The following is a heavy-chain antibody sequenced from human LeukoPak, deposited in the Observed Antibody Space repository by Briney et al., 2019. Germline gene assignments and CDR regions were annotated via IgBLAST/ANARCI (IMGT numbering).Heavy chain of an antibody. CDR2: INHSGST. CDR3: ARGRTV. Sequence: LRLSCAASGFTFGSHAMSWIRQPPGKGLEWIGEINHSGSTNYNPSLKSRVTISVDTSKNQFSLKLSSVTAADTAVYYCARGRTVWGQGTLVTVSS. CDR1: GFTFGSHA. D-gene: IGHD4-11*01. V-gene: IGHV4-34*01. J-gene: IGHJ4*02.